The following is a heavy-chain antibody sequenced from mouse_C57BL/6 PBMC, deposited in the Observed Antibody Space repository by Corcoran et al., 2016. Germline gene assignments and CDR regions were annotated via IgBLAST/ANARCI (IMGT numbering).Heavy chain of an antibody. CDR2: INTYSGVP. CDR1: GYTFTTYG. J-gene: IGHJ3*01. Sequence: QIQLVQSGPELKKPGETVKISCKASGYTFTTYGMSWVKQAPGKGLKWMGWINTYSGVPTYADDFKGRFAFSLETSASTAYLQINNLKNEDTATYFCASPRYYGSSYEAWFAYWGQGTLVTVSA. D-gene: IGHD1-1*01. V-gene: IGHV9-3*01. CDR3: ASPRYYGSSYEAWFAY.